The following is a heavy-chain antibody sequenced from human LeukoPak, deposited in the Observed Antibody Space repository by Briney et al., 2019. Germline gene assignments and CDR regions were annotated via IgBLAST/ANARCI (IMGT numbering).Heavy chain of an antibody. CDR2: IYYSGST. V-gene: IGHV4-30-4*01. J-gene: IGHJ5*02. CDR1: GGSISSGDYY. CDR3: ARERGDYGGNSVRFDP. D-gene: IGHD4-23*01. Sequence: PSQTLSLTCTVSGGSISSGDYYWRWPRQPPGKGLEWNAYIYYSGSTYYNPSLKSRITITVDTSKNQFSLKLSSVTAADTAVYCCARERGDYGGNSVRFDPLGQGTLVTVSS.